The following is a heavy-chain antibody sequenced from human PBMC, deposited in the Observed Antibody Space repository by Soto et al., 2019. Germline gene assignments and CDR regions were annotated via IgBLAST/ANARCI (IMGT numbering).Heavy chain of an antibody. CDR2: INPDSGET. CDR3: ATEVTYGSGSYGWFDP. J-gene: IGHJ5*02. CDR1: GYTFTGSY. Sequence: VSVKVSCKASGYTFTGSYMHWVRQAPGQGLEWMGGINPDSGETNYAQKFQGWVTMTEDTSTDTAYMELSSLRSEDTAVYYCATEVTYGSGSYGWFDPWGQGTLVTVSS. V-gene: IGHV1-2*04. D-gene: IGHD3-10*01.